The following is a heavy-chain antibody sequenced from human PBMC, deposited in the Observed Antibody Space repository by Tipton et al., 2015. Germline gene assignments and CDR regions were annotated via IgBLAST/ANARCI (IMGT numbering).Heavy chain of an antibody. CDR2: IHYSGNS. CDR3: ARHKDSGTYPMDC. Sequence: TLSLTCTVSGVSVNSYYWGWIRQPPGKGLEYIGYIHYSGNSNYNPSLKSRTSMSVDTSKNQISLKMTSVTAADTAFYYCARHKDSGTYPMDCWGQGTLVTVSS. J-gene: IGHJ4*02. D-gene: IGHD3-10*01. CDR1: GVSVNSYY. V-gene: IGHV4-59*02.